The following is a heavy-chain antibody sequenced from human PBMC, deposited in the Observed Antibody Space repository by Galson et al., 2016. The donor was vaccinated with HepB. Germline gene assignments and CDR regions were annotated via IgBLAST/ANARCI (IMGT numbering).Heavy chain of an antibody. J-gene: IGHJ3*02. V-gene: IGHV4-59*01. CDR2: IYESGST. D-gene: IGHD5-18*01. Sequence: SETLSLTCTVSGGSISGLFWNWIRQPPGKGLEWIGYIYESGSTNYNPSLGSRVTLSMDTSKNQFSLKLLSMTAADTGVYYCARWRRAYRFGDDGFDIWGQGTVVTVSS. CDR3: ARWRRAYRFGDDGFDI. CDR1: GGSISGLF.